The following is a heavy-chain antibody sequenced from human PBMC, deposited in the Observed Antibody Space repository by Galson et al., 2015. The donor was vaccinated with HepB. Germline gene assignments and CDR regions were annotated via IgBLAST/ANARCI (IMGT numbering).Heavy chain of an antibody. CDR3: ARDPGHDSSGYYYLY. V-gene: IGHV1-69*04. J-gene: IGHJ4*02. Sequence: SVKVSCKASGGTFSSYTISWVRQAPGQGLEWMGRIIPILGIANYAQKFQGRVTITADKSTSTAYMELSSLRSEDTAVYYCARDPGHDSSGYYYLYWGQGTLVTVSS. CDR1: GGTFSSYT. D-gene: IGHD3-22*01. CDR2: IIPILGIA.